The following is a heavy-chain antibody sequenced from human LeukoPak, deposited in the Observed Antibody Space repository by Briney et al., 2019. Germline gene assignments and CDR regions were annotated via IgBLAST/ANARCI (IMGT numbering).Heavy chain of an antibody. D-gene: IGHD6-19*01. J-gene: IGHJ4*02. V-gene: IGHV4-34*01. CDR3: ARGTKWLEIDY. CDR1: GGSFSGYY. Sequence: SETLSLTCAVYGGSFSGYYWSWIRQPPGKGLEWIGEINHSGSTNYNPSLKSRVTISVDTSKNQFSLKLSSVTAADSAVYYCARGTKWLEIDYWGQGTLVTVSS. CDR2: INHSGST.